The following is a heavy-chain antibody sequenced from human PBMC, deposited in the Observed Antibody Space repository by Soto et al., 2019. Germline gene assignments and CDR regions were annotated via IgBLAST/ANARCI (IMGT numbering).Heavy chain of an antibody. Sequence: ASVKVSCKASGYTFTGYYMHWVRQAPGQGLEWMGWINPNSGGTNYAQKFQGRVTMTRDTSISTAYMELSRLRSDDTAVYYCARGNGIDFWSGYYSIWGPGTLVTVSS. J-gene: IGHJ4*02. CDR3: ARGNGIDFWSGYYSI. D-gene: IGHD3-3*01. CDR1: GYTFTGYY. CDR2: INPNSGGT. V-gene: IGHV1-2*02.